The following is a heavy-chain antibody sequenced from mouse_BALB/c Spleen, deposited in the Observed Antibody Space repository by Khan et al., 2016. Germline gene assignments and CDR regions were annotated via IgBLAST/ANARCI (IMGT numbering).Heavy chain of an antibody. J-gene: IGHJ2*01. V-gene: IGHV3-2*02. CDR2: ISYSGST. Sequence: EVQLQESGPGLVKPSQSLSLTCTVTGYSITSDYAWNWIRQFPGNKLEWMGYISYSGSTSYNPSLTSRISITQDTSQNQFFLQLNSGTTEDTARCYCARGMITTFDYWGQGTTLTVSS. CDR3: ARGMITTFDY. D-gene: IGHD2-4*01. CDR1: GYSITSDYA.